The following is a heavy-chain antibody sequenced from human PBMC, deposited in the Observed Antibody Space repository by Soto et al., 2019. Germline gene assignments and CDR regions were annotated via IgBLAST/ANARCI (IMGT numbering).Heavy chain of an antibody. CDR2: IYYSGST. D-gene: IGHD1-26*01. Sequence: KPSETLSLTCTVSGGSINAYFWTWIRQHPGKGLEWIGYIYYSGSTYYNPSLKSRVTISVDTSKNQFSLKLSSVTAADTAVYYCARGLSGSYSWFDPWGQGTLVTVSS. CDR1: GGSINAYF. V-gene: IGHV4-59*06. J-gene: IGHJ5*02. CDR3: ARGLSGSYSWFDP.